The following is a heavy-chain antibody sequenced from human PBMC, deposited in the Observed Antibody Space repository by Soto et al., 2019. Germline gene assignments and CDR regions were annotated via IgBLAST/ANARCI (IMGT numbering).Heavy chain of an antibody. CDR3: ARDRGISGGSYDY. CDR2: IWYDGSNK. J-gene: IGHJ4*02. V-gene: IGHV3-33*01. Sequence: QVQLVESGGGVVQPGRSLRLSCAASGFTFSSYGMHWVRQAPGKGLEWVAVIWYDGSNKYYADSVKGRFTISRDNSKNTLYLHMNSLRAEETAVYYCARDRGISGGSYDYWGQGTLVTVSS. CDR1: GFTFSSYG. D-gene: IGHD2-15*01.